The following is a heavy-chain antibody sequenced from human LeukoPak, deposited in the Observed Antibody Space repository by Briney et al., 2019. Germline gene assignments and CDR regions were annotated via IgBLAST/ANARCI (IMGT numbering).Heavy chain of an antibody. Sequence: PGGSLRLSCAASAFPFSTYTMHWVRQAPGKGLEWVSSISSSSTFKHYADSVKGRFTISRDNAKNSLYLQMNSLRAEDTAVYYCARDQGSGINYYYYYMDVWGKGTTVTVSS. CDR2: ISSSSTFK. D-gene: IGHD3-10*01. CDR1: AFPFSTYT. V-gene: IGHV3-21*01. J-gene: IGHJ6*03. CDR3: ARDQGSGINYYYYYMDV.